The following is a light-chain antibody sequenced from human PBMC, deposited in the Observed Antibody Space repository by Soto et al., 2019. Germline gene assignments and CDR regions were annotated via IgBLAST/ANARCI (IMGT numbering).Light chain of an antibody. CDR2: GVI. Sequence: LTRLRAVFGPAVHSDTIDGTGASGDGVGYRDVSWNQWHPRNAPKVIVYGVIQRPSGVPGRFVGSKSGNAASLTISGLQADDKADYYGCSYAGSHTEYVFGTGTKVTVL. V-gene: IGLV2-11*01. J-gene: IGLJ1*01. CDR3: CSYAGSHTEYV. CDR1: SGDGVGYRD.